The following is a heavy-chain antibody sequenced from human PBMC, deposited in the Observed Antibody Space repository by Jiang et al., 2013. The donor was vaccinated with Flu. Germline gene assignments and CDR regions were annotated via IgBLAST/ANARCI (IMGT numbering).Heavy chain of an antibody. Sequence: GTLSLTCAVSGDSISNFHWWGWVRQPPGKGLEWIGEIYQTGSANYNPSLKTRVTISVDKSKNQFSLKLSSVTAADTAVYYCARYYYYGSGSYFDFWGQGKLVTVSS. CDR3: ARYYYYGSGSYFDF. V-gene: IGHV4-4*02. CDR2: IYQTGSA. CDR1: GDSISNFHW. D-gene: IGHD3-10*01. J-gene: IGHJ4*02.